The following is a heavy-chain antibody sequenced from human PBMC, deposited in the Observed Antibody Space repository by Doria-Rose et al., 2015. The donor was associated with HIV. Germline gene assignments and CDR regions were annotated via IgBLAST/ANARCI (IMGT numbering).Heavy chain of an antibody. CDR2: IFSDDER. CDR1: GVSLSSPGMG. J-gene: IGHJ4*02. CDR3: ARIKSSRWYHKYYFDF. V-gene: IGHV2-26*01. Sequence: QESGPVLVKPTETLTLTCTVSGVSLSSPGMGVSWIRQPPGKALEWLANIFSDDERSYNTSLKSGLTISRGTSKSQVVITMTVMDPVDTATYYCARIKSSRWYHKYYFDFWGQGTLVIVSA. D-gene: IGHD6-13*01.